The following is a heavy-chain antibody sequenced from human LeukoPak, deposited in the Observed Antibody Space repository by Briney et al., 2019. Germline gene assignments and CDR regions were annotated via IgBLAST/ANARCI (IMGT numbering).Heavy chain of an antibody. D-gene: IGHD6-19*01. CDR2: ISGSGGST. CDR3: AKDKYTSGWYYFDY. Sequence: GGSLRLSCVASGFTFGSYAMSWVRQAPGKGLEWVSTISGSGGSTYYADSVKGRFTISRDNSKNTLYLQMNSLRAEDTAIYYCAKDKYTSGWYYFDYWGQGTLVTVSS. CDR1: GFTFGSYA. V-gene: IGHV3-23*01. J-gene: IGHJ4*02.